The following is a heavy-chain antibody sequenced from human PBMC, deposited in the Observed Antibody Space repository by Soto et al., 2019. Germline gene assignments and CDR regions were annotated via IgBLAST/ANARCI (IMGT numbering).Heavy chain of an antibody. J-gene: IGHJ4*02. V-gene: IGHV3-23*01. CDR1: GFTFSSYA. Sequence: PGGSLRLSCAASGFTFSSYAMSWVRQAPGKGLEWVSAISGSGGSTYYADSVKGRFTISRDNSKNTLYLQMNSLRAEDTAVYYCAKDSLYDSSGYSFDYWGQGTLVTVSS. CDR3: AKDSLYDSSGYSFDY. CDR2: ISGSGGST. D-gene: IGHD3-22*01.